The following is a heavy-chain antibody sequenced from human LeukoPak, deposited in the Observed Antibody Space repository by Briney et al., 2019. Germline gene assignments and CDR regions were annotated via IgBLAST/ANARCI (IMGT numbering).Heavy chain of an antibody. CDR2: ISWNSGSI. CDR3: AKDSHYDILTGYVRSFDY. Sequence: PGRSLRLSCAASGFTFDDYAMHWVRQAPWKGLEWVSGISWNSGSIGYADSVKGRFTISRDNAKNSLYLQMNSLRAEDTALYYCAKDSHYDILTGYVRSFDYWGQGTLVTVSS. V-gene: IGHV3-9*01. D-gene: IGHD3-9*01. J-gene: IGHJ4*02. CDR1: GFTFDDYA.